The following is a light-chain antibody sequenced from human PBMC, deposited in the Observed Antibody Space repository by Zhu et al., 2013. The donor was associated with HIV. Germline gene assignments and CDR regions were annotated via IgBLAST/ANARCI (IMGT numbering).Light chain of an antibody. V-gene: IGLV1-51*01. CDR1: SSSIGKNY. CDR3: AGWDDSLNGPV. CDR2: DDD. Sequence: QSLLTQPPSVSAAPGQKVTISCSGSSSSIGKNYVSWYQHLQGTAPKLLIYDDDERSSGIPDRFSGSKSGTSATLAITGLQTGDEADYYCAGWDDSLNGPVFGGGTKLTVL. J-gene: IGLJ2*01.